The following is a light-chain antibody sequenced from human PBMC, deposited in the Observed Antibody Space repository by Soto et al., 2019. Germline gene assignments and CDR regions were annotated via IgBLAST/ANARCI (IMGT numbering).Light chain of an antibody. CDR3: QQYNIYPWT. CDR2: EAS. CDR1: QTTTRC. J-gene: IGKJ1*01. Sequence: DNQMTPSASGVSASERDRVTIPCRATQTTTRCLAWQQQEPAKAPTLLIYEASSLENGVPSRFGGSGSATEVTLIISSLQPDDFATYYCQQYNIYPWTFGQGTKVDIK. V-gene: IGKV1-5*03.